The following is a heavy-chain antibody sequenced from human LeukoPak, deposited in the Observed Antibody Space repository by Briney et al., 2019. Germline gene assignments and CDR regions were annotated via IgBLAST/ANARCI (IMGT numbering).Heavy chain of an antibody. J-gene: IGHJ5*02. V-gene: IGHV4-30-2*01. Sequence: SQTLSLTCVVSGGSISSGGYSWSWIRQPPGKGLEWIGYIYHSGSTYYNPSLKSRVTISVDRSKNQFSLKLSSVTAADTAVYYCARGGPNYGDYGWFDPWGQGTLVTVSS. D-gene: IGHD4-17*01. CDR1: GGSISSGGYS. CDR2: IYHSGST. CDR3: ARGGPNYGDYGWFDP.